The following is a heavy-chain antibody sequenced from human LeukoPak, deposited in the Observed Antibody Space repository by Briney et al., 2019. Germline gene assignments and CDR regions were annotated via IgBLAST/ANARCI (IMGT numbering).Heavy chain of an antibody. Sequence: PSETLPLTCAVYGGSFSGYYWSWIRQPPGKGLEGIGEINHSGSTNYNPSLKSRVTISVDTSKNQFSLKLSSVTAADTAVYYCASRIYGDYAIIDFWGQKTLVTVSS. J-gene: IGHJ4*02. V-gene: IGHV4-34*01. D-gene: IGHD4-17*01. CDR2: INHSGST. CDR3: ASRIYGDYAIIDF. CDR1: GGSFSGYY.